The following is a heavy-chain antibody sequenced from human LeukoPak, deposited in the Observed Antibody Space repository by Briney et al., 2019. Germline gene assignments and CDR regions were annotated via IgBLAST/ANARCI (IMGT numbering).Heavy chain of an antibody. D-gene: IGHD4-11*01. Sequence: GGSLRLSCAASGFTFSSYWMSWVRQAPGKGLEWVANIKQDGSEKYYVDSVKGRFTISRDNAKNSLYLQMNSLRAEDTAVYYCARARKTKQTNSNCDYWGQGTLVTVSS. CDR3: ARARKTKQTNSNCDY. V-gene: IGHV3-7*01. J-gene: IGHJ4*02. CDR1: GFTFSSYW. CDR2: IKQDGSEK.